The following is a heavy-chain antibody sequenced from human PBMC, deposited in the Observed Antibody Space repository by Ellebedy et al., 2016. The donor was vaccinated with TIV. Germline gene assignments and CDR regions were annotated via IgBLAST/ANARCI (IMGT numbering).Heavy chain of an antibody. D-gene: IGHD3-22*01. Sequence: GESLEISCAASGFTFSSDGMHWVRQAPGKGLEWLAAIWYDESNEYYADSLKGRFTISRDNSKNTLYLQMNSLRAEETAVYYCARDRDLSDNSGYLGHWGQGTLVTVSS. CDR2: IWYDESNE. V-gene: IGHV3-33*01. CDR1: GFTFSSDG. CDR3: ARDRDLSDNSGYLGH. J-gene: IGHJ5*02.